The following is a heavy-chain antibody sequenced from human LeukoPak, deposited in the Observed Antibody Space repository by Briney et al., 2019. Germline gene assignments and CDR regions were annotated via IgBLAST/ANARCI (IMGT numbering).Heavy chain of an antibody. J-gene: IGHJ4*02. CDR1: GGSLSSYS. D-gene: IGHD3-9*01. CDR2: IYTSGST. CDR3: ARETLTFPDF. V-gene: IGHV4-4*07. Sequence: SETLSLTCTVSGGSLSSYSWSWIRQPAGKGLEWIGRIYTSGSTSYNPSLTSRVSMSLDTPKKQISLKLSSVTAADTAVYYCARETLTFPDFWGQGTLVTVSS.